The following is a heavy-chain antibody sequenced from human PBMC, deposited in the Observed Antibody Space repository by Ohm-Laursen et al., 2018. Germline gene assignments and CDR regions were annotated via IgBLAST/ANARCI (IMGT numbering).Heavy chain of an antibody. Sequence: SLRLSCTASGFKFSTYWMHWVRQAPGKGLVWVSRIHTDGSFTAYADSVKGRFTISRDSAKNTLYLQMNSLRAEGTAVYYCARGTVSGASYFDSWGQGALVTVSS. J-gene: IGHJ4*02. CDR3: ARGTVSGASYFDS. CDR1: GFKFSTYW. CDR2: IHTDGSFT. D-gene: IGHD2-15*01. V-gene: IGHV3-74*01.